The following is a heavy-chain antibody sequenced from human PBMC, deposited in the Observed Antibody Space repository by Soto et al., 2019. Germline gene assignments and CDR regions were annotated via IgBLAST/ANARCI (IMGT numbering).Heavy chain of an antibody. D-gene: IGHD1-26*01. CDR2: ISRGGSTV. CDR1: GFTFSDFH. J-gene: IGHJ6*02. CDR3: AQRIVGTTGHAFDV. Sequence: QVQLVESGGGLVKPGGSLRLSCAASGFTFSDFHMIWVRQAPGKGLEWISYISRGGSTVSYADSVQGRFTIARDNAKTSLYLQLDSLRVEDTAVYYCAQRIVGTTGHAFDVWGQGTTVTISS. V-gene: IGHV3-11*01.